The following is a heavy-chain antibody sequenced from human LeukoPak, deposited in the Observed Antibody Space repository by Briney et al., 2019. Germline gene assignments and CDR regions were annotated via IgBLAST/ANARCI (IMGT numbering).Heavy chain of an antibody. CDR1: GYTFTSYD. J-gene: IGHJ4*02. V-gene: IGHV1-8*01. D-gene: IGHD3-3*01. CDR2: MNPNSGNT. Sequence: AASVKVSCMASGYTFTSYDINWVRHATGRGLEWMGWMNPNSGNTGYAQKFQGRVTMTRNTSISTAYMELSSLRSEDTAVYYCARGFYDFWSGYSTGYFDYWGQGTLATVSS. CDR3: ARGFYDFWSGYSTGYFDY.